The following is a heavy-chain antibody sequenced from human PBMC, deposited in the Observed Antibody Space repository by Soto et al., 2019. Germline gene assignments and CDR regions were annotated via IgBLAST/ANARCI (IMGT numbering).Heavy chain of an antibody. CDR3: ARLNGYCVSTNCHGYYGMDV. V-gene: IGHV4-39*01. CDR2: IYSSENT. Sequence: SETPSLTCTVSGASIGSGDYYWSWIRQSPGKGLEWIGTIYSSENTYYNPSLLSRVTISVDTSKNEFSLRLSSVTAADTAVYYCARLNGYCVSTNCHGYYGMDVWGQGTTVTVS. CDR1: GASIGSGDYY. D-gene: IGHD2-2*03. J-gene: IGHJ6*02.